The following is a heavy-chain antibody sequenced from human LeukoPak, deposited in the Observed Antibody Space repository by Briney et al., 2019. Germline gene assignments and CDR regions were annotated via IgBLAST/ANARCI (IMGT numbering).Heavy chain of an antibody. CDR1: GVSISSSSYF. Sequence: SETLSLTCTVSGVSISSSSYFWGWIRQPPGKGLEWIGSIHYSGSTYYNPSLTSRVTISVDTPKNQFSLKLSSVTAADTAVYYCARHTIWFGELPLGYFDFWGQGTLVTVSS. CDR3: ARHTIWFGELPLGYFDF. CDR2: IHYSGST. J-gene: IGHJ4*02. D-gene: IGHD3-10*01. V-gene: IGHV4-39*01.